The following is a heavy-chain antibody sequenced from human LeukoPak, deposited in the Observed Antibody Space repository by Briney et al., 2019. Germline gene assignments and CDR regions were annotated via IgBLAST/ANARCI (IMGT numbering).Heavy chain of an antibody. V-gene: IGHV3-23*01. D-gene: IGHD6-13*01. J-gene: IGHJ4*02. CDR2: SSGSGGST. Sequence: PGGSLRLSCATSGFIYSTYALSWVRQAPGKGLEWASSSSGSGGSTYHADSVKGRFTISRDSSKNTLYLQMNSLRAEDTGIYYCARVIRAAPGKGYFDYWGQGTLVTVSS. CDR3: ARVIRAAPGKGYFDY. CDR1: GFIYSTYA.